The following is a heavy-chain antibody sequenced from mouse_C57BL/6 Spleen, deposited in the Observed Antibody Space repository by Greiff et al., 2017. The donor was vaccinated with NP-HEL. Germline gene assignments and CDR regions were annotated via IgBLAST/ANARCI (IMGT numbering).Heavy chain of an antibody. J-gene: IGHJ3*01. V-gene: IGHV3-1*01. D-gene: IGHD2-4*01. CDR2: ISYSGST. Sequence: EVQLQESGPGMVKPSQSLSLTCTVTGYSITSGYDWHWIRHFPGNKLEWMGYISYSGSTNYNPSLKSRISITHDTSKNHFFLKLNSVTTEDTATYYCASGDDYVAWFAYWGQGTLVTVSA. CDR1: GYSITSGYD. CDR3: ASGDDYVAWFAY.